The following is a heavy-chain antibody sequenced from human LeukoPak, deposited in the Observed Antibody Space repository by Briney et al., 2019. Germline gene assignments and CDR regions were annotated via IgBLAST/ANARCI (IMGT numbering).Heavy chain of an antibody. D-gene: IGHD3-10*01. Sequence: SETLSLTCTVSDDSISVYYWHWIRQPAGKGLEWIGYIYYSGSTNYNPSLKSRVTISVDTSKNQFSLKLSSVTAADTAVYYCARGSWFEFDPWGQGTLVTVSS. J-gene: IGHJ5*02. V-gene: IGHV4-59*01. CDR2: IYYSGST. CDR1: DDSISVYY. CDR3: ARGSWFEFDP.